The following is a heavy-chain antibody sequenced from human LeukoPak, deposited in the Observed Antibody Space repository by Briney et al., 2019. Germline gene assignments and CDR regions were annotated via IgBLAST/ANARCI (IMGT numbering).Heavy chain of an antibody. CDR2: ISYDGSNK. CDR1: GFTFSSYA. V-gene: IGHV3-30-3*01. D-gene: IGHD6-19*01. J-gene: IGHJ4*02. Sequence: PGGSLRLSCAASGFTFSSYAMHWVRQASGKGLEWVAVISYDGSNKYYADSVKGRFTISRENSKNTLYLQMNSLRAEDTAVYYCARGGSSGWFYWGQGTLVTVSS. CDR3: ARGGSSGWFY.